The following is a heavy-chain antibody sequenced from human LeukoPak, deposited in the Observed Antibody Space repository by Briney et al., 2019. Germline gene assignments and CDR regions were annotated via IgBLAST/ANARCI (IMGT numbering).Heavy chain of an antibody. CDR3: ARRGGGNYFDY. V-gene: IGHV4-39*01. CDR1: GGSISSGSNF. D-gene: IGHD2-15*01. Sequence: SETLSLTCTVSGGSISSGSNFWGWIRQPPGKGLEWIGSISYSGSSYYNPSLKSRVTISVDTSKNQFSLKLSSVTAADTAVHSCARRGGGNYFDYWGQGTLVTVSS. J-gene: IGHJ4*02. CDR2: ISYSGSS.